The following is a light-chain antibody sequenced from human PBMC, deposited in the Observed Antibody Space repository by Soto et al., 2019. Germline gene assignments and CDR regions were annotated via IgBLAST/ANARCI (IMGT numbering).Light chain of an antibody. J-gene: IGKJ1*01. Sequence: EIVMTQSPATLSVSPGERATLSCRASQSVSSNLAWYQQKPGQAPRLLIYGASSRATGIPDRFSGSGSGTDFTLTISRLEPEYFAVYYCQQYGSSPWTFGQGTKVDIK. CDR2: GAS. CDR3: QQYGSSPWT. V-gene: IGKV3-20*01. CDR1: QSVSSN.